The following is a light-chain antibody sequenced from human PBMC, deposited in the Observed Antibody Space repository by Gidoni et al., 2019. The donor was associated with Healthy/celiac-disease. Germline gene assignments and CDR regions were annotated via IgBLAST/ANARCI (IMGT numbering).Light chain of an antibody. CDR1: QSISSY. V-gene: IGKV1-39*01. CDR2: AAS. CDR3: QQSYSTPLT. Sequence: DIQMTKSPSSLSASVGDRVTITCRASQSISSYLNWYQQKPGKAPKLLIYAASSLQSGVPSRFSCSGSGTDFTLTISSLQPEDFATYYCQQSYSTPLTFGGGTKVEIK. J-gene: IGKJ4*01.